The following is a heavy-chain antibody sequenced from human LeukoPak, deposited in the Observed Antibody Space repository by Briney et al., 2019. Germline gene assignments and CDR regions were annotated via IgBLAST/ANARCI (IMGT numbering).Heavy chain of an antibody. CDR3: ARDTWYSNSWLHAFAI. CDR1: GFTFSDYA. D-gene: IGHD6-13*01. J-gene: IGHJ3*02. CDR2: INSNIKTI. Sequence: GGSLRLSCAASGFTFSDYAMNWVRQAPGKGLEWFSFINSNIKTIYYAYSVKGRFTISRDNAKNSLYLQMNSLRAEDTGVYYCARDTWYSNSWLHAFAIWGQGTVVTASS. V-gene: IGHV3-48*01.